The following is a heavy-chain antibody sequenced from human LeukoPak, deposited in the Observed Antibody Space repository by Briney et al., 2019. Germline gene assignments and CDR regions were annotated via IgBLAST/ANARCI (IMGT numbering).Heavy chain of an antibody. J-gene: IGHJ3*02. CDR3: ARDRGTGTSGVDAFDI. CDR1: GFTFSSYG. V-gene: IGHV3-64*01. CDR2: ISSNGGST. D-gene: IGHD1-1*01. Sequence: PGGSLRLSCAASGFTFSSYGMHWVRQAPGKGLEYVSTISSNGGSTYYANSVKDRFTISRDNSKNTLYLQMGSLRAEDMAVYYCARDRGTGTSGVDAFDIWGQGTMVTVSS.